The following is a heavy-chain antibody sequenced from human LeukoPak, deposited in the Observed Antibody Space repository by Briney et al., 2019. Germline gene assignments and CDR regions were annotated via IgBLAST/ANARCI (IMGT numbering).Heavy chain of an antibody. CDR1: GGSISSGGYY. CDR3: ARVQGVVVPAAKNWYFDL. Sequence: KPSETLSLTCTVSGGSISSGGYYWSWIRQPPGKGLEWIGYIYHSGSTYYNPSLKSRVTISVDRSKNQFSLKLSSVTAADTAVYYCARVQGVVVPAAKNWYFDLWGRGTLVSVSS. J-gene: IGHJ2*01. CDR2: IYHSGST. D-gene: IGHD2-2*01. V-gene: IGHV4-30-2*01.